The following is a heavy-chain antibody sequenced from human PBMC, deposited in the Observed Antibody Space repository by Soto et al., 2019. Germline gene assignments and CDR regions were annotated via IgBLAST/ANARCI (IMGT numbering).Heavy chain of an antibody. J-gene: IGHJ4*01. Sequence: GASVKVSCKASGYTFTSYAMHWVRQAPGQRLEWMGIINPSGGSTSYAQKFQGRFTISRDNSMNTLNLQMNSLRAEDTAVYYCARDRDYRDSGGSTKYTIDYWGQGTLVTVSS. CDR1: GYTFTSYA. D-gene: IGHD3-22*01. CDR2: INPSGGST. CDR3: ARDRDYRDSGGSTKYTIDY. V-gene: IGHV1-46*01.